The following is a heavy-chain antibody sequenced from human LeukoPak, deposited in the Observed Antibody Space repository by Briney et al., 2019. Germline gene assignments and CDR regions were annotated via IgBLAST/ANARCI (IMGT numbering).Heavy chain of an antibody. CDR3: ARDLSPQAAKPYYMDV. J-gene: IGHJ6*03. CDR2: MNPNSGNT. CDR1: GYTFTSYD. Sequence: ASVKVSCKASGYTFTSYDINWVRQATGQGLEWMGWMNPNSGNTGYAQKFQGRVTMTRDTSISTAYMELSRLRSDDTAVYYYARDLSPQAAKPYYMDVWGKGTTVTVSS. V-gene: IGHV1-8*01. D-gene: IGHD2-15*01.